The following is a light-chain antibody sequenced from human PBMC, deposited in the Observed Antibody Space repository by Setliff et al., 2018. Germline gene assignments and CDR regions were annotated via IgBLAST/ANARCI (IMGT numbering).Light chain of an antibody. CDR1: SSSIGAGYD. CDR2: GST. V-gene: IGLV1-40*01. CDR3: QSYDSSLRGV. Sequence: QSALTQPPSVSGAPGQRVTISCTGSSSSIGAGYDVQWYHQLPGTAPKLLIYGSTKRPSGVPDRFSGSKSGPSASLAITGLQAEDEADYYCQSYDSSLRGVLGGGTKVTVL. J-gene: IGLJ2*01.